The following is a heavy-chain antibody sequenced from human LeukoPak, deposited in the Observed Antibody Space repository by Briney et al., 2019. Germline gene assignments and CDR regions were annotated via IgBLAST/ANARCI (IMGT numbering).Heavy chain of an antibody. V-gene: IGHV3-30*02. CDR1: GFSFSDYG. D-gene: IGHD3-9*01. J-gene: IGHJ4*02. Sequence: GGSLRLSRAASGFSFSDYGTHWVRQAPGKGLEWVAFMQHDGSVIFYADSVKGRFTISRDNSKNTLYLQMNSLRAEDTAVYYCARDQHYDILTGYPLDYWGQGTLVTVSS. CDR2: MQHDGSVI. CDR3: ARDQHYDILTGYPLDY.